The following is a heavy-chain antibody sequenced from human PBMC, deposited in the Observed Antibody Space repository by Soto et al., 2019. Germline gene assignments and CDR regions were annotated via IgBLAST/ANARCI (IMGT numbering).Heavy chain of an antibody. V-gene: IGHV3-30*18. Sequence: PGGSLRRSCAASGFTVSSYGMHWVRQAPGKGLEWVAVISYDGSNKYYADSVKGRFTISRDNSKNTLYLQMNSLRAEDTAVYYCAKTGGWYARSMDVWGQGTTVTVSS. CDR1: GFTVSSYG. CDR2: ISYDGSNK. J-gene: IGHJ6*02. CDR3: AKTGGWYARSMDV. D-gene: IGHD6-19*01.